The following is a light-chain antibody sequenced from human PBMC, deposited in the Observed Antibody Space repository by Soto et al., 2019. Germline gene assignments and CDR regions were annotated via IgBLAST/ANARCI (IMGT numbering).Light chain of an antibody. J-gene: IGLJ3*02. CDR2: VHGDGRH. CDR3: QTWGTGVLV. V-gene: IGLV4-69*01. CDR1: SGHSSSV. Sequence: QSVLTQSPSASASLGASVKLTCTLSSGHSSSVIAWHQQQPEKGPRYLMKVHGDGRHIKGDGIPDRFSGSSSGAERYLAISSLQSEDEADYYCQTWGTGVLVFGGGTKLTVL.